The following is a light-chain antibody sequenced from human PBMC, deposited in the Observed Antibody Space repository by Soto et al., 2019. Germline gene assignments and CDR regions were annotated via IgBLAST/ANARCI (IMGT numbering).Light chain of an antibody. V-gene: IGKV1-17*01. CDR3: LQHNTYPLT. Sequence: DIQMTQSPSSLSASVGDRVTITCRASQDIRKDLGWYQQKPGKAPKRLIYAASTLQSGVPSRFSGSGSGTEFTLTITSLQPEDFATYSCLQHNTYPLTFGRGTKVEI. CDR1: QDIRKD. CDR2: AAS. J-gene: IGKJ4*01.